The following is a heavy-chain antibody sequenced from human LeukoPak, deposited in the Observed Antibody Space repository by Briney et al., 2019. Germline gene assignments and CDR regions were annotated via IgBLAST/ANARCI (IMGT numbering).Heavy chain of an antibody. D-gene: IGHD4-17*01. CDR1: GFPFSTYW. CDR3: ARDLTYGLDY. CDR2: IESDGSSP. Sequence: PGGSLRLSCAASGFPFSTYWMHWVRQAPGKGLVWVSRIESDGSSPTYADSVKGRFTISRDNAKNTLYLEMNSLRAEDTAVYYCARDLTYGLDYWGQGTLVTVSS. V-gene: IGHV3-74*01. J-gene: IGHJ4*02.